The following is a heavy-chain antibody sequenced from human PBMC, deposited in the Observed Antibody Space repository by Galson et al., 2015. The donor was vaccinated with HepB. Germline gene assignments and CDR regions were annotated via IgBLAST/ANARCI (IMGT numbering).Heavy chain of an antibody. CDR3: ARAGRAMTTVTAYYYYYYMDV. V-gene: IGHV1-69*13. Sequence: SVKVSCKASGGTFSRYTISWVRQAPGQGLEWMGGITPIFGTASYAQKFQGRVTITADESTSTAYMELRSLRSDDTAVYYCARAGRAMTTVTAYYYYYYMDVWGKGTTVTVSS. D-gene: IGHD4-11*01. CDR1: GGTFSRYT. CDR2: ITPIFGTA. J-gene: IGHJ6*03.